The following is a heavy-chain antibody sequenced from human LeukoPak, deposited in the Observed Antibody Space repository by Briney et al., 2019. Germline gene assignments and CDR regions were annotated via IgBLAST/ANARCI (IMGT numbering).Heavy chain of an antibody. D-gene: IGHD1-26*01. CDR3: ARKLALPYYFDY. CDR1: GYTFTGYY. Sequence: ASVKVSCKASGYTFTGYYMHWVRQAPGQGLEWMGRINPNSGGTNYAQKFQGRVTMTRDTSISTAYMELSRLRSDDTAVYYCARKLALPYYFDYWGQGTLVTVSS. CDR2: INPNSGGT. J-gene: IGHJ4*02. V-gene: IGHV1-2*06.